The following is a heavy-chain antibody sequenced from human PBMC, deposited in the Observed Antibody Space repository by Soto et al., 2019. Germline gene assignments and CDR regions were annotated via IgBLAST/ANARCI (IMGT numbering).Heavy chain of an antibody. D-gene: IGHD4-17*01. Sequence: GASVKVSCKASGYTFTNYAMHWVRQAPGQRLEWMGWINAGNGNTRYSQKFQGRVTITRDTSASTAYMELSSLRSEDTAVYYCARDKSAGDYLFDYWGQGTLVTVSS. CDR1: GYTFTNYA. J-gene: IGHJ4*02. CDR3: ARDKSAGDYLFDY. V-gene: IGHV1-3*01. CDR2: INAGNGNT.